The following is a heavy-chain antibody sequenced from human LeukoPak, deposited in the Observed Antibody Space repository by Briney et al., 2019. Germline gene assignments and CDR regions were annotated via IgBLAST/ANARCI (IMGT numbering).Heavy chain of an antibody. J-gene: IGHJ4*02. CDR2: ISYDGSNK. Sequence: GRSLRLSCAASGFTFSSYAMHWVRQAPGKGLEWVAVISYDGSNKYYADSVKGRFTISRDNSENTLYLQMNSLRAEDTAVYYCAAPHEDYWGQGTLVTVSS. CDR3: AAPHEDY. CDR1: GFTFSSYA. V-gene: IGHV3-30-3*01.